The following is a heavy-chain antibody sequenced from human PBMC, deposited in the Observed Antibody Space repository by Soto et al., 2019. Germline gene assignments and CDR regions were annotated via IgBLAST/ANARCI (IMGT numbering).Heavy chain of an antibody. CDR2: INHSGST. Sequence: QVQLQQWGAGLLKPSETLSLTCAVYGGSFSGYYWTWIRQPPGTGLEWIGEINHSGSTNYNPSLKXXFTISVYTSKNQFSLKLTSVTAADTAVYYCARDKITGLFDYWGQGTLVTVSS. V-gene: IGHV4-34*01. D-gene: IGHD2-8*02. CDR1: GGSFSGYY. CDR3: ARDKITGLFDY. J-gene: IGHJ4*02.